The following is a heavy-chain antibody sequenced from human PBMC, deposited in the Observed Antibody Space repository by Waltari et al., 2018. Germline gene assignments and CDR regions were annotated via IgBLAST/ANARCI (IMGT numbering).Heavy chain of an antibody. D-gene: IGHD5-12*01. CDR3: ARAPRARRYYYMDV. V-gene: IGHV4-34*01. CDR2: INHSGST. CDR1: GGSFSGYY. Sequence: QVQLQQWGAGLLKPSETLSLTCAVYGGSFSGYYWSWIRQPPGKGLEWIGEINHSGSTNYNPSLKSRVTISVDTSKNQFSLKLSSVTAADTAVYYCARAPRARRYYYMDVWGKGTTVTISS. J-gene: IGHJ6*03.